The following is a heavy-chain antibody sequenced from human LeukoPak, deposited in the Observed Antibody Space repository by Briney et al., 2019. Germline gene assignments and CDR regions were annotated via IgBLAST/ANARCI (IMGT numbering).Heavy chain of an antibody. V-gene: IGHV3-7*01. D-gene: IGHD5-18*01. Sequence: GGSLRLSCAASGFTFSSYWMSRVRQAPGKGLEWVANIKQDGSEKYYVDSVKGRFTISRDSAKNSLYLQMNSLRAEDTAVYYCARLRGYSYGKLDYWGQGTLVTVSS. CDR3: ARLRGYSYGKLDY. J-gene: IGHJ4*02. CDR1: GFTFSSYW. CDR2: IKQDGSEK.